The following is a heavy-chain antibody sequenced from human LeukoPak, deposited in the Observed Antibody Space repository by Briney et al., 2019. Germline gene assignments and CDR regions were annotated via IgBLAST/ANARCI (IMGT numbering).Heavy chain of an antibody. D-gene: IGHD6-13*01. J-gene: IGHJ4*02. CDR2: ISSSSSYI. Sequence: GGSLRLSCAASGFTFSSYSMNWVRQAPGKGLEWVSSISSSSSYIYYADSVKGRFTISRDNAKNSLYLQMNSLRAEDTAVYYCARSSIAAAGKDDYWGQGTLVTVSS. CDR3: ARSSIAAAGKDDY. CDR1: GFTFSSYS. V-gene: IGHV3-21*01.